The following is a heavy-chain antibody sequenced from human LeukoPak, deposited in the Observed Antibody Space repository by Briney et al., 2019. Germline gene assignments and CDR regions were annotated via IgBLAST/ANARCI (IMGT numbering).Heavy chain of an antibody. D-gene: IGHD2-2*01. CDR3: AKTSVVVPAALTVGWFDP. CDR1: GFTFSSYA. Sequence: PGGSLRLSCAASGFTFSSYAMSWVRQAPGKGLEWVSAISGSGGSTYYADSVKGRFTISRDNSKNTLYLQMNSLRAEDTAVYYCAKTSVVVPAALTVGWFDPWGQGTLVTVSS. J-gene: IGHJ5*02. CDR2: ISGSGGST. V-gene: IGHV3-23*01.